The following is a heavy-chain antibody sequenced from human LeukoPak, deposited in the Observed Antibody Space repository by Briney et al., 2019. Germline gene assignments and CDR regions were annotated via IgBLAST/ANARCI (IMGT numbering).Heavy chain of an antibody. Sequence: GGSLRLSCAASGFTFSSYSMNWVRQAPGKGLEWVSSISSSSSYIYYADSVKGRFTISRDNAKNSLYLQMNSLRAEDTAVYYCARSASWYSYFDYWGQGTLVTVSS. V-gene: IGHV3-21*01. D-gene: IGHD1-1*01. CDR2: ISSSSSYI. J-gene: IGHJ4*02. CDR1: GFTFSSYS. CDR3: ARSASWYSYFDY.